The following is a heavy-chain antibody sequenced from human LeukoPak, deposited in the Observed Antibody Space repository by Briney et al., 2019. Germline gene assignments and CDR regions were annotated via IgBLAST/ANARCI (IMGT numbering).Heavy chain of an antibody. V-gene: IGHV1-2*02. CDR1: GYTFTGYY. Sequence: ASVKVSCKASGYTFTGYYMHWVRQAPGQGLEWMGWINPNSGGTNYAQKFQGGVTMTRDTSISTAYMELSKLRSDDTAVYYCAREGGIPAARYSTDYWGQGTLVTVSS. J-gene: IGHJ4*02. D-gene: IGHD2-2*01. CDR3: AREGGIPAARYSTDY. CDR2: INPNSGGT.